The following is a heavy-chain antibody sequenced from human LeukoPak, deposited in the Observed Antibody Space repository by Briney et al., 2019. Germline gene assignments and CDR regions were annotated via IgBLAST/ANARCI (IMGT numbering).Heavy chain of an antibody. Sequence: PGRSLRLSCAASGFTFSSYGMHWVRQAPGKGLEWVAVISYDGSNKYYADSVKGRFTISRDNSKNTLHLQMNSLRAEDTAVYYCAKDGAAVKPYYFDYWGQGTLVTVSS. D-gene: IGHD6-13*01. J-gene: IGHJ4*02. CDR1: GFTFSSYG. CDR2: ISYDGSNK. V-gene: IGHV3-30*18. CDR3: AKDGAAVKPYYFDY.